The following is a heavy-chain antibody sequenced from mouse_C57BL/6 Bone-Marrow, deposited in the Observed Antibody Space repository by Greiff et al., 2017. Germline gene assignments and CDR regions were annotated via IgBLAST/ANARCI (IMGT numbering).Heavy chain of an antibody. CDR2: INPSSGYT. J-gene: IGHJ2*01. Sequence: QVQLQQSVAELVRPGASVKLSCTASGFNIKNTYMHWVKQRPGQGLEWIGYINPSSGYTKYNQKFKDKATLTADKSSSTAYMQLSSLTSEDSAVYYWARRGVTTSFDYWGQGTTLTVSS. CDR3: ARRGVTTSFDY. D-gene: IGHD2-2*01. V-gene: IGHV1-4*01. CDR1: GFNIKNTY.